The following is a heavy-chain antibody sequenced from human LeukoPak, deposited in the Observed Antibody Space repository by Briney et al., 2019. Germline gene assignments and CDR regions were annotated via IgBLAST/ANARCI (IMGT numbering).Heavy chain of an antibody. CDR3: ARAVDTAMVRVFDY. V-gene: IGHV1-2*02. CDR2: INPNSGGT. J-gene: IGHJ4*02. CDR1: GYTFTGYY. D-gene: IGHD5-18*01. Sequence: ASVKVSCKASGYTFTGYYMHWARQAPGQGLEWMGWINPNSGGTNYAQKFQGRVTMTRDTSISTAYMELSRLRSDDTAVYYCARAVDTAMVRVFDYWGQGTLVTVSS.